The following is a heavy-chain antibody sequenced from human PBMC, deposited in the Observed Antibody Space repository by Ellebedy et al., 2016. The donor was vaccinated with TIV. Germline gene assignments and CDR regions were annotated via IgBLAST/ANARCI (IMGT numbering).Heavy chain of an antibody. CDR3: ARDLDDSRVFDL. J-gene: IGHJ5*02. CDR1: GFTFSGYW. D-gene: IGHD3-22*01. CDR2: IKPDGREK. V-gene: IGHV3-7*01. Sequence: GGSLRLXXAASGFTFSGYWMTWVRQAPGKGLEWVANIKPDGREKYYVDSVKGRFTISGDYAKNSLHLQMNSLRAEDTGIYYCARDLDDSRVFDLWGQGTLVTVSS.